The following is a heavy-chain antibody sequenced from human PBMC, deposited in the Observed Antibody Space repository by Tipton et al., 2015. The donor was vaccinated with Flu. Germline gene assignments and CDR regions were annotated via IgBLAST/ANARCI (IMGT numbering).Heavy chain of an antibody. Sequence: TLSLTCTVSGGSISSYTYYWGWFRQSPGTGLEWIGSIYYSGTTYYNPSIKSRVTMSIDTSKNQFSLKVTSVTAADTAVYYCARVWSSFVATASLDYWGRGTLVTVSS. D-gene: IGHD1-1*01. J-gene: IGHJ4*02. CDR2: IYYSGTT. V-gene: IGHV4-39*07. CDR1: GGSISSYTYY. CDR3: ARVWSSFVATASLDY.